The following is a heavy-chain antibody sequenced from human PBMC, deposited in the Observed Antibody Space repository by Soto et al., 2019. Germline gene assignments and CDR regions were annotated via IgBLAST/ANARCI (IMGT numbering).Heavy chain of an antibody. Sequence: QVQLVDSGGGVVHPGRSLRLSCAAFGFTFSSYGMHWLRQAPGRGLEWVAVISYDGSKRHYVDSVKGRFTISRDNSKNTLYLQMNSLRVEDTSVYFCAKDRGVRGGSLDSWGQGTLVTVSS. CDR2: ISYDGSKR. D-gene: IGHD3-10*01. J-gene: IGHJ4*02. V-gene: IGHV3-30*18. CDR1: GFTFSSYG. CDR3: AKDRGVRGGSLDS.